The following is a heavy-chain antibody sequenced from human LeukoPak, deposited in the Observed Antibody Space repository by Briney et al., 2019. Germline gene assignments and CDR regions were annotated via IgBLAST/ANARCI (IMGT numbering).Heavy chain of an antibody. V-gene: IGHV3-66*01. J-gene: IGHJ4*02. CDR2: IYSGGST. CDR3: ARDDYGTIDY. CDR1: GFTFSSYA. Sequence: GGSLRLSCAASGFTFSSYAMSWVRQAPGKGLEWVSVIYSGGSTYYADSVKGRFTISRDNSKNTLYLQMNSLRAEDTAVYYCARDDYGTIDYWGQGILVTVSS. D-gene: IGHD4-17*01.